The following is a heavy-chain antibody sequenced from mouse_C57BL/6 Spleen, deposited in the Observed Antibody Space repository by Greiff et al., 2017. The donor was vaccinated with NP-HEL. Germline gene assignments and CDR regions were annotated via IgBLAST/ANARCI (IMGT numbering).Heavy chain of an antibody. D-gene: IGHD2-5*01. J-gene: IGHJ4*01. CDR2: IYWDDDK. CDR1: GFSLSTSGMG. V-gene: IGHV8-12*01. Sequence: QVTLKESGPGILQSSQTLSLTCSFSGFSLSTSGMGVSWIRQPSGKGLEWLAHIYWDDDKRYNPSLKSRLTISKDTSRNQVFLKITSVDTADTATYYCALPYYSNYHYAMDYWGQGTSVTVSS. CDR3: ALPYYSNYHYAMDY.